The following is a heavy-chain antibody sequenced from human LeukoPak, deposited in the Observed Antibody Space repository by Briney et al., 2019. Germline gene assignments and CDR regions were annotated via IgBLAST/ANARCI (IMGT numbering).Heavy chain of an antibody. Sequence: ASVKVSCKASGYTFTSYGISWVRQAPGQGLEWMGWISAYNGNTSYAQKLQGRVTMTTDTSTSTAYMELRSLRSDDTAVYYCARDFVPSSWSNTFDYWGQGTLVTVSS. CDR3: ARDFVPSSWSNTFDY. V-gene: IGHV1-18*01. CDR2: ISAYNGNT. D-gene: IGHD6-13*01. J-gene: IGHJ4*02. CDR1: GYTFTSYG.